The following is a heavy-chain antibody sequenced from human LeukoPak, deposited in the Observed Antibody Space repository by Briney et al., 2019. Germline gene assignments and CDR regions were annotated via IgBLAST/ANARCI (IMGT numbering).Heavy chain of an antibody. D-gene: IGHD4-17*01. CDR2: IIPILGIA. CDR1: GGTFSSYA. V-gene: IGHV1-69*04. CDR3: ARSGSPTVTTWFDP. Sequence: ASVKVSCKASGGTFSSYAISWVRQAPGQGLEWMGRIIPILGIANYAQKFQGRVTITADKSTSTAYMELSSLRSEDTAVYYCARSGSPTVTTWFDPWGQGTLVTVSS. J-gene: IGHJ5*02.